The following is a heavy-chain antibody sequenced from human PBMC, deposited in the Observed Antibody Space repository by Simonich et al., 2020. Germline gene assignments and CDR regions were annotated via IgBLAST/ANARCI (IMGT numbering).Heavy chain of an antibody. J-gene: IGHJ6*03. V-gene: IGHV1-2*02. CDR1: GYTFTGYY. CDR3: ARDRAARYYYYYYMDV. Sequence: QVQLVQSGAEVKKPGASVKVSCKASGYTFTGYYMHWGRQAPGQGLEWSGWINPNSGGTNYAQKLQGRVTRTRDTSISTAYMEMSRLRSDDTAVYYCARDRAARYYYYYYMDVWGKGTTVTVSS. D-gene: IGHD6-6*01. CDR2: INPNSGGT.